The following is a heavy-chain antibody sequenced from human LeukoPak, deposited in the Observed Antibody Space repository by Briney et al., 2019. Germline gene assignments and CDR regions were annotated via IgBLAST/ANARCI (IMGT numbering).Heavy chain of an antibody. J-gene: IGHJ4*02. CDR2: ISASGGGT. Sequence: PGGTLRLSCLASGFTFDNFGMSWVRQAPGKGLEWVSGISASGGGTYYADSVKGRFTISRDNSKSTLYLQMNSLRAEDTAVYYCAKASAMIVVVSKHFDYWGQGTLVTVSS. CDR3: AKASAMIVVVSKHFDY. V-gene: IGHV3-23*01. CDR1: GFTFDNFG. D-gene: IGHD3-22*01.